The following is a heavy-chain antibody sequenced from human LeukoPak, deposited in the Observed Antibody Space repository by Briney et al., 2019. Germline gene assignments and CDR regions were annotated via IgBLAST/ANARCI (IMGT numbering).Heavy chain of an antibody. CDR2: IQSDGGNE. J-gene: IGHJ5*02. V-gene: IGHV3-30*02. CDR1: GFSFSTSG. CDR3: AREISPRSSGWSWFDP. Sequence: PGGSLRLSCAASGFSFSTSGMHWIRQAPGKGLEWVAFIQSDGGNEYYADSVKGRFTISRDNSKNTLYLQMNSLRAEDTAVYYCAREISPRSSGWSWFDPWGQGTLVTVSS. D-gene: IGHD6-19*01.